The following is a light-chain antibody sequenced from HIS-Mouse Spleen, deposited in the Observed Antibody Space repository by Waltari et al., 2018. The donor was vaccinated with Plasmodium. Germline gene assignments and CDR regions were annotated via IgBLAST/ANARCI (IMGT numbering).Light chain of an antibody. CDR3: YSTDSSGNHRV. Sequence: SYELTQLPSVSVSPGQTARITCSGDSLPKKYAYWSQQNSCHAPLLVIYEDSKRPSGIPERFSGSSSGTMATLTISGAQVEDEADYYCYSTDSSGNHRVFGGGTKLTVL. CDR2: EDS. CDR1: SLPKKY. V-gene: IGLV3-10*01. J-gene: IGLJ3*02.